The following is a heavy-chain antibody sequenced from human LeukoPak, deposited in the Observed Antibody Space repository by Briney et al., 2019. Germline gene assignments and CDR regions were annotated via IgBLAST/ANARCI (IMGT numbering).Heavy chain of an antibody. CDR3: AKGPGAAVAKRYIQH. J-gene: IGHJ1*01. V-gene: IGHV3-43*01. D-gene: IGHD6-19*01. CDR2: ISWDSGNS. CDR1: GFTFKDYA. Sequence: PGGSLRLSYAASGFTFKDYAMHWVRRVPGKGLEWVSLISWDSGNSYYADSVKGRFTISRDNSKSSLSLQMNSLRTEDTALYYCAKGPGAAVAKRYIQHWGQGTLVTVSS.